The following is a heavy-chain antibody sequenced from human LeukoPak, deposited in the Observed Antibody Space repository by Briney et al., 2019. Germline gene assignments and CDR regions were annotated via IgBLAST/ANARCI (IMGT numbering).Heavy chain of an antibody. CDR2: IFRSGNT. CDR1: GGSLSRGDYY. J-gene: IGHJ3*02. V-gene: IGHV4-30-4*01. CDR3: TFGQREAPDI. Sequence: SEALSLTCIVSGGSLSRGDYYWSWIRQPPGKGLECLGYIFRSGNTYYNPSLKSRVTISVDTSKNQFSLKPSSVTAADTAVYYCTFGQREAPDIWGQGTMVTVSS. D-gene: IGHD1-1*01.